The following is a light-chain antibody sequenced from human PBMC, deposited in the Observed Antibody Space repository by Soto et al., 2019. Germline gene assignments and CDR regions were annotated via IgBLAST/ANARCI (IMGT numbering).Light chain of an antibody. CDR3: CSYAGDYSWV. Sequence: QSALTQPRSVSGSPGQSVTISCTGTSSDVGAYNYVSWHQQHPGKAPKLMIYDVTMRPSGVPDRFSGSKSGNTASLTISGLQAEDEADYYCCSYAGDYSWVFGGGTKLTVL. V-gene: IGLV2-11*01. CDR1: SSDVGAYNY. CDR2: DVT. J-gene: IGLJ3*02.